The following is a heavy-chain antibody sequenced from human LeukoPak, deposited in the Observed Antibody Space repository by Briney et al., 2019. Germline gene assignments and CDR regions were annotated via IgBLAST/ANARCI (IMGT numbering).Heavy chain of an antibody. D-gene: IGHD1-1*01. CDR2: IFPGDSDT. V-gene: IGHV5-51*01. Sequence: GESLKISCKASGYSFTSYLIAWVRQMPGEGLEWMGIIFPGDSDTRYSPSFQGQVTISADKSISTAYLQWSSLKASDTAMYYCAGHWHFTGTTTGRADAFDIWGQGTMVTVSS. CDR1: GYSFTSYL. J-gene: IGHJ3*02. CDR3: AGHWHFTGTTTGRADAFDI.